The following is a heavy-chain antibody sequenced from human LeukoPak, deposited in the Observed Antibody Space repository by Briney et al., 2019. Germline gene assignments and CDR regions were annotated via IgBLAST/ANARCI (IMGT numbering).Heavy chain of an antibody. CDR2: IYYSGST. V-gene: IGHV4-4*02. CDR3: ARILRNPFDI. J-gene: IGHJ3*02. Sequence: SGTLSLTCAVSRGSISSNTWWSWVRQPPGKGLEWIGSIYYSGSTYYNPSLKSRVTISVDTSKNQFSLRLSSVTAANTAVYYCARILRNPFDIWGQGTMVTVSS. CDR1: RGSISSNTW.